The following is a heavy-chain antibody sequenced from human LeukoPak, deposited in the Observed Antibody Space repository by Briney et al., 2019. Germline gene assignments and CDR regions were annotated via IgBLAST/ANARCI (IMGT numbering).Heavy chain of an antibody. V-gene: IGHV4-59*04. CDR1: GGSISSYY. J-gene: IGHJ5*02. CDR2: IDYSGIT. D-gene: IGHD6-6*01. Sequence: PSETLSLTCTVSGGSISSYYWSWIRQPPGKGLEWIASIDYSGITYYHPSLKSRVTMSVDTSKNQFSLMLTSMTAADTAVYYCARDRGGAARWGGWFDPWGQGTLVTVSS. CDR3: ARDRGGAARWGGWFDP.